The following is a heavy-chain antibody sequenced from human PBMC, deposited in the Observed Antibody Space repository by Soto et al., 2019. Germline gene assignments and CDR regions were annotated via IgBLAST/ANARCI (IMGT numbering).Heavy chain of an antibody. Sequence: EVQLVESGGGLVQPGGSLRLSCATSGFTFSDHYLEWVRQAPGKGMEWVGRSRNRAQSYTTEYAASVKGRFTISRDDSKNSLYLQVNSLTTDDTAVYYCVLWVRGVINYRGQGTLVTVSS. D-gene: IGHD3-10*01. CDR1: GFTFSDHY. V-gene: IGHV3-72*01. J-gene: IGHJ4*02. CDR2: SRNRAQSYTT. CDR3: VLWVRGVINY.